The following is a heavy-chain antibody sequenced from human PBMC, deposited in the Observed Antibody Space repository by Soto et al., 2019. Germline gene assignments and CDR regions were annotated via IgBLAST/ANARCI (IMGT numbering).Heavy chain of an antibody. V-gene: IGHV4-59*01. D-gene: IGHD3-3*01. Sequence: QVQLQESGPGLVKPSETLSLTCTVSGGSISSYYWSWIRQPPGKGLEWIGYIYYSGSTNYNPSLKSRVTISVDTSKNQFSLKLSSVTAADTAVYYCARAVPPMDFWSGYYRTDGMDVWGQGTTVTVSS. CDR1: GGSISSYY. CDR3: ARAVPPMDFWSGYYRTDGMDV. CDR2: IYYSGST. J-gene: IGHJ6*02.